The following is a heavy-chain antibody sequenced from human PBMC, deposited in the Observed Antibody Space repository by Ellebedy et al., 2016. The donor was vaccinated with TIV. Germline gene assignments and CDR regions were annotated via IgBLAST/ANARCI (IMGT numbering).Heavy chain of an antibody. Sequence: SETLSLTCTVSGGSISDSSWSWIRQAPGKGLEWIAYIHYSGSIDYSPFLKSRLTVSRDTSRNEVSLSVTSVTAADTAVYYCARDRFWGNWRYKGDWLDPWGQGTLVTVSS. CDR2: IHYSGSI. CDR1: GGSISDSS. J-gene: IGHJ5*02. CDR3: ARDRFWGNWRYKGDWLDP. D-gene: IGHD1-1*01. V-gene: IGHV4-59*01.